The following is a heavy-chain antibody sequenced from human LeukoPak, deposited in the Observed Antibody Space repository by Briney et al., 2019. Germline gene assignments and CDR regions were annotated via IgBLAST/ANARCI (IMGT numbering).Heavy chain of an antibody. J-gene: IGHJ4*02. D-gene: IGHD1-26*01. V-gene: IGHV3-30*02. CDR1: GFTFSSYG. CDR2: IRYGGSNK. Sequence: PGGSLRLSCAASGFTFSSYGMHWVRQAPGKGLEWVAFIRYGGSNKYYADSVKGRFTISRDNSKNTLYLQMNSLRAEGTAVYYCAKSLGSYYPFDYWGQGTLVTVSS. CDR3: AKSLGSYYPFDY.